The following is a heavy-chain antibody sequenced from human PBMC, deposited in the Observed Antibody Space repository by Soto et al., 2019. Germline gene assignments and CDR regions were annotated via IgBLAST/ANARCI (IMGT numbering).Heavy chain of an antibody. CDR3: ASVVLTITRGACDA. CDR2: TSHSGTS. Sequence: QVQLQESGPGLVKPSGTLSLTCAVSGGSISSSHWWTWVRQSPGKGLEYIGETSHSGTSNSNPSLQSRVTVSVDKSKNHFSLTLTSVTAADPAVYYCASVVLTITRGACDACGQGTLVIVSS. D-gene: IGHD3-9*01. V-gene: IGHV4-4*02. J-gene: IGHJ3*01. CDR1: GGSISSSHW.